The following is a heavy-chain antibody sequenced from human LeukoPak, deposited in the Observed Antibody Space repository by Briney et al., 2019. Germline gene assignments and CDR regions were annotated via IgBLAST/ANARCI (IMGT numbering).Heavy chain of an antibody. CDR1: GFTLSSNY. D-gene: IGHD1-14*01. V-gene: IGHV3-23*01. CDR3: AKFKEPLRTPHPNWFDP. J-gene: IGHJ5*02. CDR2: ISGSGGST. Sequence: GGSLRLSCAASGFTLSSNYMSWVRQAPGKGLEWVSAISGSGGSTYYADSVKGRFTISRDNSKNTLYLQMNSLRAEDTAVYYCAKFKEPLRTPHPNWFDPWGQGTLVTVSS.